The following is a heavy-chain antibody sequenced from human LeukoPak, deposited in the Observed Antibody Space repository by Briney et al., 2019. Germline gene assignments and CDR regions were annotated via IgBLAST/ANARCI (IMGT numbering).Heavy chain of an antibody. CDR2: IRYDGSNK. V-gene: IGHV3-30*02. J-gene: IGHJ3*02. CDR1: GFTFSSYG. D-gene: IGHD3-9*01. Sequence: GGSLRLSCAASGFTFSSYGMHWVRQAPGKGLEWVAFIRYDGSNKYYADSVRGRFIISRDNSKNTLYLQMNSLRPEDTAVYYCAKEYDIVTGYYAFDIWGQGTMVTVSS. CDR3: AKEYDIVTGYYAFDI.